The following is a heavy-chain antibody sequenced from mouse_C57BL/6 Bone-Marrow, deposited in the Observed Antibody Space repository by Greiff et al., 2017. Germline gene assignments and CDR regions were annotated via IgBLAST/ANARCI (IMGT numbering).Heavy chain of an antibody. CDR3: TTPLGDY. CDR1: GFNIKDDY. CDR2: IDPENGDT. J-gene: IGHJ4*01. Sequence: EVKLMESGAELVRPGASVKLSCTASGFNIKDDYMHWVKQRPEQGLEWIGWIDPENGDTEYASKFQGKATITADTSSNTAYLQLSSLTSEDTAVYYCTTPLGDYWGQGTSVTVSS. V-gene: IGHV14-4*01.